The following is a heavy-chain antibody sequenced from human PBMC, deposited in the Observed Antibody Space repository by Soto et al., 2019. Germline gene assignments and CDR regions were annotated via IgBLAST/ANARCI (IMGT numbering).Heavy chain of an antibody. CDR3: ARGTLGYCSSTSCFNWFDP. CDR2: IYYSGST. V-gene: IGHV4-31*03. CDR1: GGSISSGGYY. J-gene: IGHJ5*02. Sequence: QVQLQESGPGLVKPSQTLSLTCTVSGGSISSGGYYWSWIRQHPGKVLEWIGYIYYSGSTYYNQYLKSRVTISVDTSKNQFSLKLSSVTAADTAVYYCARGTLGYCSSTSCFNWFDPWGQGTLVTVSS. D-gene: IGHD2-2*01.